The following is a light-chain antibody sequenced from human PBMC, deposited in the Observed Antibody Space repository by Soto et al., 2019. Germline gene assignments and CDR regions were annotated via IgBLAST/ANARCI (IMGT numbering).Light chain of an antibody. Sequence: QSALTQPASVPGSPGQSITISCTGTSSDVGGYNYVSWYQQHPDKAPKLMIYDVSDRPSGVSDRFSGSKSGNTASLTISGLQADDGADYYCTSYASSGTPFVFGTGTKLTVL. CDR3: TSYASSGTPFV. CDR2: DVS. V-gene: IGLV2-14*01. CDR1: SSDVGGYNY. J-gene: IGLJ1*01.